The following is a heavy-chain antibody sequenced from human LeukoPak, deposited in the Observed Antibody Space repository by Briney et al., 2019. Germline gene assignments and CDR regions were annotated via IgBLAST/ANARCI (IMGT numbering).Heavy chain of an antibody. CDR1: GFTFSSYA. D-gene: IGHD3-10*01. CDR3: ARDRDGSGIGGTDY. Sequence: GSLRLSCAASGFTFSSYAMNWVRQAPGKGLECVSGISGSGGSTYYADSVKGRFTISRDNSKNTLYLQMNSLRAEDTAVYYCARDRDGSGIGGTDYWGQGTLVTVSS. J-gene: IGHJ4*02. V-gene: IGHV3-23*01. CDR2: ISGSGGST.